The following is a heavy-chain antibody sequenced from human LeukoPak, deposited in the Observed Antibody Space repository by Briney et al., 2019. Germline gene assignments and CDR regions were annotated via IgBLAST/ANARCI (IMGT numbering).Heavy chain of an antibody. CDR1: GYTFTGYY. CDR3: ARDLSGYCSSTSCYAFADFDP. J-gene: IGHJ5*02. Sequence: ASVKVSCKASGYTFTGYYMHWVRQAPGQGLEWMGWINPNSGGTNYAQKFQGRVTMTRDTSISTAYMELSRLRSDDTAVYYCARDLSGYCSSTSCYAFADFDPWGQGTLVTVSS. V-gene: IGHV1-2*02. D-gene: IGHD2-2*01. CDR2: INPNSGGT.